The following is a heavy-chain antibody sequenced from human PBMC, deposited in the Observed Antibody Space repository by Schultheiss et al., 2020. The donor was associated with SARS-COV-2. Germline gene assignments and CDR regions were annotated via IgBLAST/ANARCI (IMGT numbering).Heavy chain of an antibody. CDR1: GFSFRSYA. Sequence: GGSLRLSCAASGFSFRSYAMNWVRQAPGKGPVWVSSISRSSSYIYYADSVKGRFTISRDNSKNTLYLQMNSLRAEDTAVYYCARVGQDYYYGMDVWGQGTTVTVSS. CDR3: ARVGQDYYYGMDV. V-gene: IGHV3-21*01. CDR2: ISRSSSYI. D-gene: IGHD3-16*01. J-gene: IGHJ6*02.